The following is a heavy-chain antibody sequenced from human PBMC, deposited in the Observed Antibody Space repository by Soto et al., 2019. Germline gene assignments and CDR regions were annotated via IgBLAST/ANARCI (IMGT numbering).Heavy chain of an antibody. J-gene: IGHJ4*02. CDR3: AREKRSFFFDY. D-gene: IGHD1-26*01. CDR1: GGSISSGGYY. Sequence: PSETLSLTCTVSGGSISSGGYYWSWIRQHPGKGLEWIGHIYYSGSTYYNPSLKSRVTISVDTSKNQFSLKLSSVTAADTAVYYCAREKRSFFFDYWGQGTLVTVSS. V-gene: IGHV4-31*03. CDR2: IYYSGST.